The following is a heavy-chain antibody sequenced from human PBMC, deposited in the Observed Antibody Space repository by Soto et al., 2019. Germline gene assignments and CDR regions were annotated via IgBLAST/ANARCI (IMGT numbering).Heavy chain of an antibody. CDR2: IYTSGST. Sequence: QVQLQESGPGLVKPSETLSLTCTVSGGSISSYYWSWIRQPAGKGLEWIGRIYTSGSTNYNPSLRGRVTMSVDTSKNLCDLKLSSVAAADTAVYCCARGSSSWYGAFDIWGQGTLVTVSS. CDR3: ARGSSSWYGAFDI. CDR1: GGSISSYY. D-gene: IGHD6-13*01. V-gene: IGHV4-4*07. J-gene: IGHJ3*02.